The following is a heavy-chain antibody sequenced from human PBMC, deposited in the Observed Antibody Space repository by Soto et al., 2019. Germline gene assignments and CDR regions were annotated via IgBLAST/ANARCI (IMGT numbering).Heavy chain of an antibody. CDR2: IYYSGST. CDR1: GGSISSGDYY. Sequence: QVQLQESGPGLVKPSQTLSLTCTVSGGSISSGDYYWSWIRQPPGKGLEWIGYIYYSGSTYYNPSLKSRVTISVDTSKNQFSLKLSSVTAADTAVYYCARRLITPKSGYDLGDEFDYWGQGTLVTVSS. CDR3: ARRLITPKSGYDLGDEFDY. D-gene: IGHD5-12*01. J-gene: IGHJ4*02. V-gene: IGHV4-30-4*01.